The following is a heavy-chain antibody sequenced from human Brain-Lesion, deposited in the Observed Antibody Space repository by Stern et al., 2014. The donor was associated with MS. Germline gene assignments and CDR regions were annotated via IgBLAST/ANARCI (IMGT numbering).Heavy chain of an antibody. D-gene: IGHD3-16*02. CDR3: TRAVWGTYRTRGGQWFDP. CDR1: GDSVSSNSAA. V-gene: IGHV6-1*01. J-gene: IGHJ5*02. CDR2: TYYRSKWYN. Sequence: QVQLQQSGPGLVKPSQTLSLTCAISGDSVSSNSAAWNWIRQSPSRGLEXLGRTYYRSKWYNDYAVSVKSRIIINPDTSKNQFSLQLNSVTPEDTAVYYCTRAVWGTYRTRGGQWFDPWGQGTLVTVSS.